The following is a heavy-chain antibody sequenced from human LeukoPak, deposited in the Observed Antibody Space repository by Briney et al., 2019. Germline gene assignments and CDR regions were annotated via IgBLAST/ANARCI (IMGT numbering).Heavy chain of an antibody. CDR2: INPSGGST. CDR1: GYTFTSYY. J-gene: IGHJ5*02. CDR3: ARVSITMVRGVSP. Sequence: ASVKVSCKASGYTFTSYYMHWVRQAPGQGLEWMGIINPSGGSTNYAQKLQGRVTMTTDTSTSTAYMELRSLRSDDTAVYYCARVSITMVRGVSPWGQGTLVTVSS. V-gene: IGHV1-46*01. D-gene: IGHD3-10*01.